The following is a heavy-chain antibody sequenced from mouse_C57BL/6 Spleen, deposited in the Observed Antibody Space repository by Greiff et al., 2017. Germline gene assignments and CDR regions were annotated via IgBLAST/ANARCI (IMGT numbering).Heavy chain of an antibody. CDR2: IWGGGST. Sequence: VKLMESGPGLVAPSQSLSITCTVSGFSLTSYGVDWVRQPPGKGLEWLGVIWGGGSTNYNSALMSRLSISKDNSKSQVSLKMNSLQTDDTAMYYCAKQGGDYDGGYYFDYWGQGTTLTVSS. J-gene: IGHJ2*01. CDR1: GFSLTSYG. D-gene: IGHD2-4*01. CDR3: AKQGGDYDGGYYFDY. V-gene: IGHV2-9*01.